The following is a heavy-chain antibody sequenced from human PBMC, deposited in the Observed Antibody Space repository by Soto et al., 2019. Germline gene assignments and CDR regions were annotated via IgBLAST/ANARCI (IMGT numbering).Heavy chain of an antibody. V-gene: IGHV4-59*03. CDR3: ARGTRALITSFFAY. J-gene: IGHJ4*02. CDR1: GDAISNFY. D-gene: IGHD1-20*01. Sequence: SSETLSLTCSVSGDAISNFYWSLILQTPGRGLEWIGCVHESGSTDYNPSLKGRVTISLRTSKSQFSLSLRSATAADTATYYCARGTRALITSFFAYWGQGIPVTVSS. CDR2: VHESGST.